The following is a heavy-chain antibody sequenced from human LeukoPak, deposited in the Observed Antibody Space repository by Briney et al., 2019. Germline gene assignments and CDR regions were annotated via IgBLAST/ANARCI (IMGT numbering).Heavy chain of an antibody. CDR3: AREKALRVRGVIIRSDY. V-gene: IGHV3-48*03. J-gene: IGHJ4*02. CDR1: GFTFSSYE. D-gene: IGHD3-10*02. Sequence: GGSLRLSCAASGFTFSSYEKNWVRQAPGKGLEWVSYISSSGSTIYYADSVKGRFTISRDDAKNSLYLQMNSLRAEDTAVYYCAREKALRVRGVIIRSDYWGQGTLVTVSS. CDR2: ISSSGSTI.